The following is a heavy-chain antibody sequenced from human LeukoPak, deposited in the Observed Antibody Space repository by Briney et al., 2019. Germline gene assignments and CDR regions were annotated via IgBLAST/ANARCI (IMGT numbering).Heavy chain of an antibody. V-gene: IGHV1-8*01. CDR3: ARGPKYYDFWSGYYTDYYYGMDV. CDR1: GYTFTSYD. Sequence: ASVKVSCKASGYTFTSYDINWVRQATGQGLEWMGWMNPNSGNTGYAQKFQGRVTMTRNTSISTAYMELSSLRSEDTAVYYCARGPKYYDFWSGYYTDYYYGMDVWGQGTTVTVSS. CDR2: MNPNSGNT. D-gene: IGHD3-3*01. J-gene: IGHJ6*02.